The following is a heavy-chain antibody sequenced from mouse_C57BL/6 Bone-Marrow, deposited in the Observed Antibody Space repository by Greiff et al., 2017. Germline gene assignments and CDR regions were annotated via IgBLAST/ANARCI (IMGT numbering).Heavy chain of an antibody. J-gene: IGHJ2*01. V-gene: IGHV14-4*01. Sequence: VQLQQSGAELVRPGASVKLSCTASGFNIKDDYMHWVKQRPEQGLEWIGWIDPENGDTEYASKFQGKATITADTSSNTAYLQLSSLTSEDTAVYYCTTPPYTPNWGQGTTLTVSS. CDR1: GFNIKDDY. CDR3: TTPPYTPN. D-gene: IGHD2-12*01. CDR2: IDPENGDT.